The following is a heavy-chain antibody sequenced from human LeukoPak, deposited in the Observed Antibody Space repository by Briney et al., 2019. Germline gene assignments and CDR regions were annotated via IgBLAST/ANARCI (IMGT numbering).Heavy chain of an antibody. D-gene: IGHD6-6*01. J-gene: IGHJ3*02. CDR2: IYTSGST. V-gene: IGHV4-4*07. Sequence: SENLSLTCLVSGGSISSYYWSSIRQPAGKGLEWIGRIYTSGSTNSNPSLKSRVTMSVGTSQNQFSLKLSSVTAADTAVYYCARADGAARPPDAFDIWGQRTMVTVSS. CDR1: GGSISSYY. CDR3: ARADGAARPPDAFDI.